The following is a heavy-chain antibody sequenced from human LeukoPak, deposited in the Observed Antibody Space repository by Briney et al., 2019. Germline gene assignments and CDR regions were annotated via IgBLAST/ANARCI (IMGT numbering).Heavy chain of an antibody. Sequence: PSETLSLTCTVSGGSISSSSYYWGWIRQPPGKGLEWIGSIYYSGSTYYNPSLKSRVTISVDTSKNQFSLKLSSVTAADTAVYYCARQMVRGVVGDYWGQGTLVNVSS. V-gene: IGHV4-39*01. CDR1: GGSISSSSYY. CDR3: ARQMVRGVVGDY. CDR2: IYYSGST. D-gene: IGHD3-10*01. J-gene: IGHJ4*02.